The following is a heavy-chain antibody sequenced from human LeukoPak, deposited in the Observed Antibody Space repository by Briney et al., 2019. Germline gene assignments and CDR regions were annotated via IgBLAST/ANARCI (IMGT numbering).Heavy chain of an antibody. D-gene: IGHD2-2*01. CDR3: AKELPSYCTSTSCYRPHDS. V-gene: IGHV3-23*01. J-gene: IGHJ4*02. CDR2: ISGSSPST. CDR1: GFTFSSYA. Sequence: GGSLRLSCAASGFTFSSYAMNWVRQAPGKGLEWVSTISGSSPSTYYADSLKGRFTISRDNSKNTLYLQMNSLRAEDTAVYYCAKELPSYCTSTSCYRPHDSWGQGTLVTVSS.